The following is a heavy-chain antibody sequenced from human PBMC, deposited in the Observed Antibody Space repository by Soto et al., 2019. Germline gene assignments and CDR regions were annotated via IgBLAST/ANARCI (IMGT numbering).Heavy chain of an antibody. Sequence: EVQLVESGGGLVKPGGSLRLSCAASGFTFSSYSMNWVRQAPGKGLEWVSSISSSSSYIYYADSVKGRFTISSDNAKNSLYLQMNSLRAEDTAVYYCARELGSKLLSGGDFDYWGQGTLVTVSS. J-gene: IGHJ4*02. CDR1: GFTFSSYS. D-gene: IGHD1-26*01. CDR3: ARELGSKLLSGGDFDY. CDR2: ISSSSSYI. V-gene: IGHV3-21*01.